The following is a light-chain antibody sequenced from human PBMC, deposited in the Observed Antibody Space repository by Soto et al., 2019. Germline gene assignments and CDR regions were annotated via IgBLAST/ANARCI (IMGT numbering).Light chain of an antibody. Sequence: EIVLTQSPGTLSLSPGERATLSCRASQSISSNYLAWYQQKPGQAPRLLIYGASSRATGIPDRFSGSGSGTDFTLTISTLEPPDSAIYYCQPYGSWTFGQGTKVE. J-gene: IGKJ1*01. V-gene: IGKV3-20*01. CDR2: GAS. CDR1: QSISSNY. CDR3: QPYGSWT.